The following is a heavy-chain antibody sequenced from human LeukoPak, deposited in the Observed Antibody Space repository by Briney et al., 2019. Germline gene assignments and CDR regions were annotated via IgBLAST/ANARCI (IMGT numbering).Heavy chain of an antibody. CDR2: ITGSGTII. CDR1: GFTFNDYY. CDR3: ARNLGEAYFDY. Sequence: NTGGSLRLSCAASGFTFNDYYMSWIRQAPGKGLEWVSYITGSGTIINYADSVKGRFTISRDSAKNSLYLQMNSLRAEDTAVYYCARNLGEAYFDYWGQGTLVTVSS. D-gene: IGHD7-27*01. V-gene: IGHV3-11*01. J-gene: IGHJ4*02.